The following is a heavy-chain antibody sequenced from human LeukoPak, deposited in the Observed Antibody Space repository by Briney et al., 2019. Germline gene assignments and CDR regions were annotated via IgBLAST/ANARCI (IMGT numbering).Heavy chain of an antibody. CDR3: ARWRERRTIFGVVTNYYYGMDV. CDR2: ISAYNGNT. V-gene: IGHV1-18*01. D-gene: IGHD3-3*01. J-gene: IGHJ6*02. Sequence: GASVKVSCKASGYTFTSYGISWVRPAPGQGLEWMGWISAYNGNTNYAQKLQGRVTMTTDTSTSTAYMELRSLRSDDTAVYYCARWRERRTIFGVVTNYYYGMDVWGQGTTVTVSS. CDR1: GYTFTSYG.